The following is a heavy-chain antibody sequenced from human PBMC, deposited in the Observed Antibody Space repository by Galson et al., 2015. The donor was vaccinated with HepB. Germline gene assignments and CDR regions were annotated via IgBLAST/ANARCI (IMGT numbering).Heavy chain of an antibody. J-gene: IGHJ5*02. CDR1: GFAFINYA. CDR2: SRGDTFGT. D-gene: IGHD2-21*01. Sequence: SLRLSCAASGFAFINYAMTWVRQAPGKGLEWVSISRGDTFGTHYADSAEGRFTISRDNSRSTLYLQMDSLRADDTAIYYCARATYSTTGNTYGWFDPWGQGTLVTVSS. V-gene: IGHV3-23*01. CDR3: ARATYSTTGNTYGWFDP.